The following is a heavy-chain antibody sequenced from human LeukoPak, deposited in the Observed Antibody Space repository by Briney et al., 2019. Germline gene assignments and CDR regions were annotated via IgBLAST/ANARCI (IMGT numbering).Heavy chain of an antibody. Sequence: GGSLRLSCAASGFTFSSYAMSWVHQAPGKGLEWVANIKQDGSKKRYADSVKGRFTISRDNAKESLYLQLNSLRAEDTAVYYCAKWGPYCVGDYCPALDSWGPGTLVTVSS. CDR3: AKWGPYCVGDYCPALDS. CDR2: IKQDGSKK. J-gene: IGHJ4*02. D-gene: IGHD2-21*02. CDR1: GFTFSSYA. V-gene: IGHV3-7*01.